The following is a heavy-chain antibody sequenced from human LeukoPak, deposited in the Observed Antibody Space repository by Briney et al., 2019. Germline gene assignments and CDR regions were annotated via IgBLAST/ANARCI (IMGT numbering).Heavy chain of an antibody. CDR1: GYSFTSYW. D-gene: IGHD3-22*01. V-gene: IGHV5-51*01. CDR3: ARRYDSSGSPYDY. CDR2: IYPGDSDT. Sequence: GESLKISCKGSGYSFTSYWICWVRQMPGKGLEWMGIIYPGDSDTRYSPSFQGQVTISADKSISTAYLQWSSLEASDTAMYYCARRYDSSGSPYDYWGQGTLVTVSS. J-gene: IGHJ4*02.